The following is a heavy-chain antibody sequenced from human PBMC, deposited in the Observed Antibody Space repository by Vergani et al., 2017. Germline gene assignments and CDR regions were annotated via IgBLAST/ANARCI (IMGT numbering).Heavy chain of an antibody. D-gene: IGHD2-2*02. Sequence: EVQLVESGGGLVQPGRSLRLSCAASGFSFSRYSMNWVRQAPGKGLEWVSSISSSSSYIYYADSVKGRFTISRDNAKNSLYLQMNSLRVEDTAMYYCARYVGYCSSTSCYTGVYYMDVWGKGTTVTVSS. CDR2: ISSSSSYI. V-gene: IGHV3-21*01. J-gene: IGHJ6*03. CDR3: ARYVGYCSSTSCYTGVYYMDV. CDR1: GFSFSRYS.